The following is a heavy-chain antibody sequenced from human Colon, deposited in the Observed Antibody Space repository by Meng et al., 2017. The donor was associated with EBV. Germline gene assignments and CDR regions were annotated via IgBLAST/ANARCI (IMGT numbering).Heavy chain of an antibody. CDR2: IPHRGSR. Sequence: QGRLRETGPGLGKPSGTLALACAVSAHPSAIINWLAWARHPPGKGLKWIGEIPHRGSRAYNPSLKSRVSMSIDKSKNQFSLKLTSVTAADTDVYHCLRGSGGSVWGQGTLVTVSS. CDR3: LRGSGGSV. V-gene: IGHV4-4*02. J-gene: IGHJ1*01. CDR1: AHPSAIINW. D-gene: IGHD2-8*02.